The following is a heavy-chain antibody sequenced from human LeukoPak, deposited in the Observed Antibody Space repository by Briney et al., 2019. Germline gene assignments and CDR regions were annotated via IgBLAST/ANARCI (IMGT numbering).Heavy chain of an antibody. CDR3: ARGAYSSIDY. J-gene: IGHJ4*02. CDR1: GGSISSSSYY. CDR2: IYYSGST. Sequence: SETLSLTCTVSGGSISSSSYYWGWIRQPPGKGLEWIGSIYYSGSTYYNPSLKSRVTMSVDTSKNQFSLKLSSVTAADTAVYYCARGAYSSIDYWGQGTLVTVSS. V-gene: IGHV4-39*07. D-gene: IGHD6-13*01.